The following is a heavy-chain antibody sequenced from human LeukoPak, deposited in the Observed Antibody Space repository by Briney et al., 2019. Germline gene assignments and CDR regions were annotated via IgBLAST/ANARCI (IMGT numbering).Heavy chain of an antibody. CDR2: INPNSGGT. CDR3: ARMRPFGTSCYGCDEYFDY. D-gene: IGHD2-2*01. V-gene: IGHV1-2*02. CDR1: GYTFTGYY. Sequence: GASVKVSCKASGYTFTGYYMHWVRQAPGQGLEWMGWINPNSGGTNYAQKFQGRVTMTRDMSTSTVYMELSSLRSEDTAVYYCARMRPFGTSCYGCDEYFDYWGQGTLVTVSS. J-gene: IGHJ4*02.